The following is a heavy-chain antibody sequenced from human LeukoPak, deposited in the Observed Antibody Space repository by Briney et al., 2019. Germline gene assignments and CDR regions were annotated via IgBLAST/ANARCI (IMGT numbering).Heavy chain of an antibody. V-gene: IGHV7-4-1*02. D-gene: IGHD3-9*01. Sequence: ASVKVSCKASGYTSTSYAMNWVRQAPGQGLEWMGWINTNTGNPTYAQGFTGRFVFSLDTSVSTAYLQISSLKAEDTAVYYCARVLLRYFDWLPIDAFDIWGQGTMVTVSS. CDR1: GYTSTSYA. J-gene: IGHJ3*02. CDR2: INTNTGNP. CDR3: ARVLLRYFDWLPIDAFDI.